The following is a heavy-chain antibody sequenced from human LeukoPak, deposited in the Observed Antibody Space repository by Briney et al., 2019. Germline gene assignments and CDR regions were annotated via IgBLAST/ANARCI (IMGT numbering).Heavy chain of an antibody. CDR3: TTDIVVVPAADYYYYMDV. V-gene: IGHV3-15*01. D-gene: IGHD2-2*01. J-gene: IGHJ6*03. CDR2: IKSKTDGGTT. CDR1: GFTFSNAW. Sequence: PGRSLRLSCAASGFTFSNAWMSWVRQAPGKGLEWVGRIKSKTDGGTTDYAAPVKGRFTISRDDSKNTLYLQMNSLKTEDTAVYYCTTDIVVVPAADYYYYMDVWGKGTTVTVSS.